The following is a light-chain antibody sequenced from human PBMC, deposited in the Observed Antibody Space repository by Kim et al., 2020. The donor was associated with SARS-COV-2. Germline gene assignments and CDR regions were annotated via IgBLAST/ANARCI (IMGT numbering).Light chain of an antibody. CDR1: AGAVTSGYY. CDR3: LLYYGGAQPWV. J-gene: IGLJ3*02. CDR2: STS. Sequence: GPVTLTWPSSAGAVTSGYYPNWLQQKPGQAPRALIYSTSNKHSWTPALFSGALLGGNAALTLSGVQPEDEAEYYCLLYYGGAQPWVFGGGTQLTVL. V-gene: IGLV7-43*01.